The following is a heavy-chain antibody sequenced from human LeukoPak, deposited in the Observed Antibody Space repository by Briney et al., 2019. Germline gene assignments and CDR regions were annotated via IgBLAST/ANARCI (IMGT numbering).Heavy chain of an antibody. J-gene: IGHJ4*02. CDR2: IYPGDSDT. D-gene: IGHD6-6*01. Sequence: GESLKISCKGSGYSFTSYWIGWVRQLPGKGLEWMGIIYPGDSDTRYSPSFQGQVTISADKSISTTYLQWSRLKASDTDMYYCARHPDRPYSSSPFDYWGQGTLVTVSS. CDR3: ARHPDRPYSSSPFDY. V-gene: IGHV5-51*01. CDR1: GYSFTSYW.